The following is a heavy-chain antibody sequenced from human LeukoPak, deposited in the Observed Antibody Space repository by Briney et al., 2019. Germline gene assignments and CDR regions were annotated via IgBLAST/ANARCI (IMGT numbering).Heavy chain of an antibody. CDR2: INHSGST. CDR3: ARATIWFRISAY. J-gene: IGHJ4*02. CDR1: GGSFSGYY. D-gene: IGHD3-10*01. V-gene: IGHV4-34*01. Sequence: SYTLSLTCALYGGSFSGYYWSWLRQPPGKGLEWIGEINHSGSTNYNPPLKGRVTISVDTSKNQSSLKLSSVTAADTAVYYCARATIWFRISAYWGEGTLLTVPS.